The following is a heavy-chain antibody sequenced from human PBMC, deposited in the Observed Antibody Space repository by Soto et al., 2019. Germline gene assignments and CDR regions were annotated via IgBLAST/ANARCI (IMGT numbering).Heavy chain of an antibody. CDR1: GYTFSSYA. V-gene: IGHV1-3*01. J-gene: IGHJ5*02. D-gene: IGHD5-18*01. Sequence: GASVKVSCKASGYTFSSYAIHWVRQAPRQRLEWMGWINAGNGNTKYSQKFQGRVTFSRDTSASTVYMELSSLRSEDTAVYYCARERVAYNFGYSFDPWGQGTLVTVSS. CDR3: ARERVAYNFGYSFDP. CDR2: INAGNGNT.